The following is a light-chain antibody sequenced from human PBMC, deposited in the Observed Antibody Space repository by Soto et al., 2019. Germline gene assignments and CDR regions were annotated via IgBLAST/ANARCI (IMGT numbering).Light chain of an antibody. CDR3: VSYTTSASYV. Sequence: QSVLTQPDSVSGSPGQSITISCTGTSSDVGNYIFVSWYRQHPGKAPKLMIYDINNRPSGVSNRFSGSKSGNTASLTISGLQAEDDADYYCVSYTTSASYVFGTGTKLTV. V-gene: IGLV2-14*01. CDR1: SSDVGNYIF. CDR2: DIN. J-gene: IGLJ1*01.